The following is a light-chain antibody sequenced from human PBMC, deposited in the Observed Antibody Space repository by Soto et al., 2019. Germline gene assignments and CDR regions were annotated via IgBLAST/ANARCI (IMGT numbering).Light chain of an antibody. CDR3: QVWDSSSVHVV. Sequence: SYELTQPPSVSVAPGQTARITCGGNNLGDKSVHWYQQKPGQAPVLVVSDDNDRPSGIPEPFSGSNSGNTATLTISRVEAGDEADYYCQVWDSSSVHVVFGGGTKLTVL. J-gene: IGLJ2*01. CDR1: NLGDKS. V-gene: IGLV3-21*02. CDR2: DDN.